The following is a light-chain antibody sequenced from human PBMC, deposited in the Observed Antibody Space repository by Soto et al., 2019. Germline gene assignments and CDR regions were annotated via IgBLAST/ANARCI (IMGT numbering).Light chain of an antibody. V-gene: IGKV3-11*01. CDR1: QSVSSL. CDR3: QHRSDGPLT. Sequence: EIVLTQSPATLTFSPGERATLSCRASQSVSSLLAWYQQKPGQAPRLLIYDASNRATGIPARFSGSGSGTDFTLTISSLEPEDFAVYYCQHRSDGPLTFGQGTKLEIK. J-gene: IGKJ2*01. CDR2: DAS.